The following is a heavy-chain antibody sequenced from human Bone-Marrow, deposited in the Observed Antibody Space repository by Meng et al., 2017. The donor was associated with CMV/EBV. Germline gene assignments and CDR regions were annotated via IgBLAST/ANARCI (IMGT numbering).Heavy chain of an antibody. CDR1: GYY. D-gene: IGHD3-22*01. V-gene: IGHV4-34*01. J-gene: IGHJ4*02. CDR2: INHSGST. Sequence: GYYWSWIRQPPGKGLEWIGEINHSGSTNYNPSLKSRVTISVDTSKNQFSLKLSSVTAADTAVYYCARMARPRASVYYYDSNGPVDYWGQGTLVTVSS. CDR3: ARMARPRASVYYYDSNGPVDY.